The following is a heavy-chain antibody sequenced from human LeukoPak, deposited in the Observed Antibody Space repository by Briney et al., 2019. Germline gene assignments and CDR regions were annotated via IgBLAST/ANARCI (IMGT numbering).Heavy chain of an antibody. Sequence: ASVKVSCKASGYTFTGYYMHWVRQAPGQGLEWMGWINPNSGGTNYAQKFQGRVTMTRDTSISTAYMELSRLRFDDTAVYYCARDVYFPNCFDPRGQGTLVTVSS. CDR2: INPNSGGT. J-gene: IGHJ5*02. CDR1: GYTFTGYY. D-gene: IGHD3-10*01. V-gene: IGHV1-2*02. CDR3: ARDVYFPNCFDP.